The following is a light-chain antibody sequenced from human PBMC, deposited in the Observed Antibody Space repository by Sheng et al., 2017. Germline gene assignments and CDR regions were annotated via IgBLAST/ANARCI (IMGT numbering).Light chain of an antibody. CDR3: QQYGTSP. CDR1: RSVGSN. CDR2: DAS. V-gene: IGKV3D-15*02. Sequence: EIVMTQSPATLSVSPGEAVTLSCRASRSVGSNLAWYQQKPGQAPRLLIYDASTRATGIPARFSGSGSGTDFTLTIDGVEPEDFAVYYCQQYGTSPFGQGTQVQI. J-gene: IGKJ1*01.